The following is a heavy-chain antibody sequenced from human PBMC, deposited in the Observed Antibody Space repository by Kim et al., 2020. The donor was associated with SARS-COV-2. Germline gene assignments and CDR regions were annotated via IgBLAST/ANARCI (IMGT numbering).Heavy chain of an antibody. Sequence: ADNVRGRFTTSGDNAKNSLYLQMNSLGAEDTAVYYCARAGGLTYYYGMDVWGQGTTVTVSS. CDR3: ARAGGLTYYYGMDV. D-gene: IGHD3-9*01. V-gene: IGHV3-11*04. J-gene: IGHJ6*02.